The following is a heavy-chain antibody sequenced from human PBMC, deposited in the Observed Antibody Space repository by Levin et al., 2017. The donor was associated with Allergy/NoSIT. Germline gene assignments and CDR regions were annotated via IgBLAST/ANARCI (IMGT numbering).Heavy chain of an antibody. CDR3: ARVDTAMGFDY. CDR1: GYSFTSYW. V-gene: IGHV5-51*01. J-gene: IGHJ4*02. CDR2: IYPGDSDT. Sequence: GGSLRLSCKGSGYSFTSYWIGWVRQMPGKGLEWMGIIYPGDSDTRYSPSFQGQVTISADKSISTAYLQWSSLKASDTAMYYCARVDTAMGFDYWGQGTLVTVSS. D-gene: IGHD5-18*01.